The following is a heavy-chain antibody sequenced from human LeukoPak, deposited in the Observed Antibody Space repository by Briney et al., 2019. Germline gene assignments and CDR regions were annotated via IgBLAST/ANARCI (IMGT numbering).Heavy chain of an antibody. Sequence: SETLSLTCTVSGYSISSGYYWGWIRQPPGKGLEWIGSIYYSGSTYYNPSLKSRVTISVDTSKNQFSLKLSSVTAADTAVYYCARHSRGITMIVVVLSLDYWGQGTLVTVSS. CDR2: IYYSGST. V-gene: IGHV4-38-2*02. CDR3: ARHSRGITMIVVVLSLDY. CDR1: GYSISSGYY. J-gene: IGHJ4*02. D-gene: IGHD3-22*01.